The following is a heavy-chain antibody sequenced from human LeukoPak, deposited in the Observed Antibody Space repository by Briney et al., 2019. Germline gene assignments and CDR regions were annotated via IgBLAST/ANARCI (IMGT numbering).Heavy chain of an antibody. CDR3: AAPTVTKGDY. Sequence: GGSLRLSCAASGFTVSSNYMSWVRQAPGKGLEWVSVIYSGGSTYYADSVKGRFTISRHNSTNTLYLQMNSLRAEDTAAYYCAAPTVTKGDYWGQGTLVTVSS. CDR2: IYSGGST. V-gene: IGHV3-53*01. J-gene: IGHJ4*02. CDR1: GFTVSSNY. D-gene: IGHD4-17*01.